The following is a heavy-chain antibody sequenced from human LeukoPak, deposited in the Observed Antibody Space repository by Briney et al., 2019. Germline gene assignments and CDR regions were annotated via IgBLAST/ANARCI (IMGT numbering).Heavy chain of an antibody. V-gene: IGHV4-59*01. CDR3: ARGPRGQWLVSRPAEYFQH. CDR1: GGSFSSYY. D-gene: IGHD6-19*01. Sequence: SETLSLTCAVYGGSFSSYYWSWIRQPPGKGLEWIGYIYYSGSTNYNPSLKSRVTMSVDTSKNQFSLKLSSVTAADTAVYYCARGPRGQWLVSRPAEYFQHWGQGTLVTVSS. CDR2: IYYSGST. J-gene: IGHJ1*01.